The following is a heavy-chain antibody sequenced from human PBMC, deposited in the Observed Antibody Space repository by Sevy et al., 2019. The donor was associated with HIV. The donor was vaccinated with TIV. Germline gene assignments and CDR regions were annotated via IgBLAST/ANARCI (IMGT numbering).Heavy chain of an antibody. CDR2: IKQDGSEE. V-gene: IGHV3-7*01. J-gene: IGHJ6*02. Sequence: GGSLRLSCAASGFTFSSYWMSWVRQAPGKGLEWVANIKQDGSEEYYVDSVNGRFTISRDNARNSLYLQMNSLRAEDTAVYYCARDSRYYGMDVWGQGTPVTVSS. CDR1: GFTFSSYW. CDR3: ARDSRYYGMDV.